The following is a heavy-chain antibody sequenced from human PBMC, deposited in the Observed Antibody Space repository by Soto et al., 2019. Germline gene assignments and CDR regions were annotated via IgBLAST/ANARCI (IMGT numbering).Heavy chain of an antibody. D-gene: IGHD2-15*01. CDR3: SRAVCLGGSCYSGYYFYGRDV. V-gene: IGHV4-31*03. J-gene: IGHJ6*02. CDR2: IHYSGST. Sequence: QVQLQESGPCLVKPSQTLSLTCTVSGASIRSGGYYWSWIRQYPGKGLEWIGNIHYSGSTYFNPSLKPRVTIAIDTSHSQFSLNLNSVTAADTAVYYWSRAVCLGGSCYSGYYFYGRDVWGQGTTVTVSS. CDR1: GASIRSGGYY.